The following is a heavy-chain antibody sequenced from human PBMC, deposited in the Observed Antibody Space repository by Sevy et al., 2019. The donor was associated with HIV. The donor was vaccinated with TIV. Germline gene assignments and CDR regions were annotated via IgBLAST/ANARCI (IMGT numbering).Heavy chain of an antibody. V-gene: IGHV3-30*03. Sequence: GGSLRLSCAASGFTFSSYAMHWVRQTPGKGLEWVALISYDGSNKYYSESVQGRLTISRDNSKNTLYVQMNTLTIEDTAVYYCARDGVEENGDYPILTGWYFDLWGRGTLVTVSS. D-gene: IGHD4-17*01. J-gene: IGHJ2*01. CDR3: ARDGVEENGDYPILTGWYFDL. CDR2: ISYDGSNK. CDR1: GFTFSSYA.